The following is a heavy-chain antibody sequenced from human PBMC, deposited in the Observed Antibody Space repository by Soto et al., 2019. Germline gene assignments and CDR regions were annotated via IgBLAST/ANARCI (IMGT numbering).Heavy chain of an antibody. J-gene: IGHJ6*04. Sequence: SVKVSCKASGFTFTSSAMQWVRQARGQRLEWIGWIVVGSGNTNYAQKFQERVTITRDMSTSTAYMELSSLRSEDTAVYYCAAEKDIVVVPAALDVWGKGTTVTVSS. CDR3: AAEKDIVVVPAALDV. CDR1: GFTFTSSA. D-gene: IGHD2-2*01. V-gene: IGHV1-58*02. CDR2: IVVGSGNT.